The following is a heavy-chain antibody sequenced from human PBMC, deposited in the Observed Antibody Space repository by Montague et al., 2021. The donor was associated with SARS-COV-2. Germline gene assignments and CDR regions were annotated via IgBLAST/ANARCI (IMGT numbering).Heavy chain of an antibody. CDR2: IYSGGSST. CDR3: AKASGGFGVYYGMDV. V-gene: IGHV3-23*03. D-gene: IGHD3-16*01. Sequence: LRLSCAASGFTFSSYAMSWVRQAPGKGLEWVSVIYSGGSSTYYADSVKGRFTISRDNSKNTLYLQMNSLRAEDTAVYYCAKASGGFGVYYGMDVWGQGTTVTVSS. CDR1: GFTFSSYA. J-gene: IGHJ6*02.